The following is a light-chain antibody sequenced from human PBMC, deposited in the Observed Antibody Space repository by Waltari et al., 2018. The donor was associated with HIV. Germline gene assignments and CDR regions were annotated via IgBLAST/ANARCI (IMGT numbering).Light chain of an antibody. V-gene: IGLV2-23*01. CDR3: CSYAGSNTLEV. CDR2: EGS. Sequence: QSALTQPASVSGSPGQSITISCTGTSSDVGSYNLVSWYQQHPGKAPKLMIYEGSKRPSGVSNRFSGSKSGNTASLTISGLQAEDEADYYCCSYAGSNTLEVFGGGTKLTVL. CDR1: SSDVGSYNL. J-gene: IGLJ2*01.